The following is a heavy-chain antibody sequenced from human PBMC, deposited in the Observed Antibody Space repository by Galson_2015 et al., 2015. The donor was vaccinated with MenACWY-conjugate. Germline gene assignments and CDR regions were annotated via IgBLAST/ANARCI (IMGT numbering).Heavy chain of an antibody. D-gene: IGHD5-24*01. V-gene: IGHV3-23*01. CDR2: VRGSGGRT. CDR3: AKDRRTSSQLVFDL. Sequence: SLRLSCAGPGFRFGDYAMTWVRQAPGKGLEWISTVRGSGGRTYYADSEKARFTISRDNSTNTLFLQMTRLRADDTAIYYCAKDRRTSSQLVFDLWGQGTLVTVSS. J-gene: IGHJ5*02. CDR1: GFRFGDYA.